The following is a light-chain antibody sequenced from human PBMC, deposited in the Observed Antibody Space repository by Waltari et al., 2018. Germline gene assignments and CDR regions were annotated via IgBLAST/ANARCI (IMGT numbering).Light chain of an antibody. Sequence: DIQMTKSPSSLSASVGDRITITCRASQSISSYLNRYQQKPGKAPKLLIYAASSLQSGVPSRFSGSGSGTDFTLTISSLQPEDFATYYCQQSYSTPRGLTFGGGTKVEIK. CDR3: QQSYSTPRGLT. CDR1: QSISSY. V-gene: IGKV1-39*01. J-gene: IGKJ4*01. CDR2: AAS.